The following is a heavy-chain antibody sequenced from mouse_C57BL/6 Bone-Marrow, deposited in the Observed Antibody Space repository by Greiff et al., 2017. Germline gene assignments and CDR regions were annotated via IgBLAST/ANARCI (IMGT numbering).Heavy chain of an antibody. V-gene: IGHV1-42*01. Sequence: VQLKESGPELVKPGASVKISCKASGYSFTGYYMNWVKQSPEKSLEWIGGINPSTGGTTYNQKFKAKATLTVDKSSSTAYMQLKSLTSEDSAVYYCARGRTVVAYYYAMDYWGQGTSVTVSS. CDR3: ARGRTVVAYYYAMDY. CDR2: INPSTGGT. D-gene: IGHD1-1*01. CDR1: GYSFTGYY. J-gene: IGHJ4*01.